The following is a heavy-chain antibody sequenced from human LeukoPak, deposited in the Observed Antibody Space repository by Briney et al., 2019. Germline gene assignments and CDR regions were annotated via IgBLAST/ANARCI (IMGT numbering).Heavy chain of an antibody. CDR3: AKISSSAEPNFDY. J-gene: IGHJ4*02. V-gene: IGHV3-30*02. CDR1: GFTFRTYA. D-gene: IGHD1-14*01. Sequence: PGGSLRLSCAASGFTFRTYAMHWVRQAPGKGLEWVAFIWPDGSKKFHADSVKGRFTISRDNSNHTLYLQMNSLRPEDTALYFCAKISSSAEPNFDYWGQGILLTVSS. CDR2: IWPDGSKK.